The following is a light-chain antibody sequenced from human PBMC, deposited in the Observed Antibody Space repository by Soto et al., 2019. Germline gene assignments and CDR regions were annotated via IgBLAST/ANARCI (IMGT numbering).Light chain of an antibody. CDR1: QSVSSN. CDR2: GAS. V-gene: IGKV3-15*01. CDR3: QQYNNWPRT. Sequence: IVMTQSPATLSVSPGERATLYCRASQSVSSNLAWYQQKPGQAPRLLIYGASTRATGIPARFSGSGSGTEFTLTISSLQSEDFAVYYCQQYNNWPRTFGQGTKV. J-gene: IGKJ1*01.